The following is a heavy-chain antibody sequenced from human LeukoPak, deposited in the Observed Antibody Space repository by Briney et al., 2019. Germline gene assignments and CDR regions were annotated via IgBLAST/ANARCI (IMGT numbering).Heavy chain of an antibody. CDR3: ARHSAGKNAFDI. J-gene: IGHJ3*02. Sequence: SETLSLTCTVSGGSISSSSYYWGWIRQPPGKGLEWIGSIYYSGSTYYNPSLKSRVTISVDTSKNQFSLKLSSVTAADTAVYYGARHSAGKNAFDIWGQGTMVTVSS. CDR1: GGSISSSSYY. V-gene: IGHV4-39*01. CDR2: IYYSGST.